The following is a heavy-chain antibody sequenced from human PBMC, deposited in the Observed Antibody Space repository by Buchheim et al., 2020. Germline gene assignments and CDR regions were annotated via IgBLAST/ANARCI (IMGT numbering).Heavy chain of an antibody. D-gene: IGHD3-3*01. CDR1: GFTFSSYA. Sequence: QVQLVESGGGVVQPGRSLRLSCAASGFTFSSYAMHWVRQAPGKGLEWVAVISYDGSNKYYADSVKGRFTISRDNSKNTLYLQMNSLRAEDTAVYYCARDLHYDFWSGYLPYYYYYGMDVWGQGTT. V-gene: IGHV3-30-3*01. CDR2: ISYDGSNK. CDR3: ARDLHYDFWSGYLPYYYYYGMDV. J-gene: IGHJ6*02.